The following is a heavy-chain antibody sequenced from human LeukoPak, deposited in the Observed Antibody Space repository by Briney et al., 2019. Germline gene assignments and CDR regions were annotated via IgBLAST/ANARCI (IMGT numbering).Heavy chain of an antibody. Sequence: GGSLRLSCAASGFSFGGYWMSWVRQAPGKGLEWVANIKQDESERYYVDSVKGRFTISRDNAENSVFLQMNSLRAEDTAVYYCARDRRDSSGWYFSFYYMDVWGKGTTVTVSS. D-gene: IGHD6-19*01. J-gene: IGHJ6*03. CDR1: GFSFGGYW. V-gene: IGHV3-7*01. CDR3: ARDRRDSSGWYFSFYYMDV. CDR2: IKQDESER.